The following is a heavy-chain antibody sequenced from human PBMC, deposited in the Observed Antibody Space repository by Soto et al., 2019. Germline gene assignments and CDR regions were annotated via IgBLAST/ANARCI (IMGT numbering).Heavy chain of an antibody. CDR2: ISAYNGNT. CDR1: GYTFTSYG. Sequence: QVQLVQSGAEVKKPGASVKVSCKASGYTFTSYGISWVRQAPGQGLEWMGWISAYNGNTNYAQKLQGRVTMTTDTSTRTAYMELRSRRSEDKAVYYCAGALPTVTTYIDYWGQGTLVTV. D-gene: IGHD4-17*01. CDR3: AGALPTVTTYIDY. J-gene: IGHJ4*02. V-gene: IGHV1-18*01.